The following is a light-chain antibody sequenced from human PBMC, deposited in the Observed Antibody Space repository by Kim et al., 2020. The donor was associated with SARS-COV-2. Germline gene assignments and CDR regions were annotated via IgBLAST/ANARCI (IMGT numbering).Light chain of an antibody. CDR2: GKN. Sequence: ALGQTVRITCQGDSLRSYYASWYQQKPGQAPVLVFYGKNNRPSGIPDRFSGSYSGNTASLTITAAQAEDEADYYCNSRERSANHWMSGGGTHLTVL. CDR1: SLRSYY. CDR3: NSRERSANHWM. V-gene: IGLV3-19*01. J-gene: IGLJ3*02.